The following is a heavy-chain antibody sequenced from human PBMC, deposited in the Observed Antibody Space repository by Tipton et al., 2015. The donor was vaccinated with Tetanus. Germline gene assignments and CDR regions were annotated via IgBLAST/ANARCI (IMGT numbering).Heavy chain of an antibody. Sequence: SLRLSCAASGFTFSSYWMHWVRQAPGKGLVWVARISNDGSATNYADSVKGRFTISRDNAKNSLYLQMNSLRAEDTAVYDCARVTSGADTGKRVQGIKEVIDYWGQGTLVTGSS. CDR2: ISNDGSAT. D-gene: IGHD6-13*01. V-gene: IGHV3-74*01. CDR3: ARVTSGADTGKRVQGIKEVIDY. J-gene: IGHJ4*02. CDR1: GFTFSSYW.